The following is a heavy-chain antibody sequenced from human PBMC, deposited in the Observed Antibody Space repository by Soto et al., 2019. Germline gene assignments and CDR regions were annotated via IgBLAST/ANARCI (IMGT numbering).Heavy chain of an antibody. CDR3: ARDRHNNFFDP. J-gene: IGHJ5*02. CDR1: GASMSSGGYY. V-gene: IGHV4-31*03. CDR2: IYYSGST. Sequence: QVQLQESGPGLVKPSQTLSLTCTVSGASMSSGGYYWTWIRQSPGKGLEWIGYIYYSGSTYYNPSLESRVAISLDTSRSQFSLTLYSVTAADTAIYYCARDRHNNFFDPWGQGTLGTVSS. D-gene: IGHD6-6*01.